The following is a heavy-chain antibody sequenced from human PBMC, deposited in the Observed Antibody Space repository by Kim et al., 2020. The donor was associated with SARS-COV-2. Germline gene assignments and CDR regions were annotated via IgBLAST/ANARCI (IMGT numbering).Heavy chain of an antibody. CDR1: GFTFSSYA. D-gene: IGHD3-3*01. V-gene: IGHV3-23*01. CDR3: ARRPSRFLDY. J-gene: IGHJ4*02. CDR2: ISGSGGTT. Sequence: GGSLRLSCVASGFTFSSYAMHWVRQAPGKGLEWVSAISGSGGTTYYADSVKGQFTISRDNARNTLYLHMNSLRGEDTAVYYCARRPSRFLDYWGQGTLGT.